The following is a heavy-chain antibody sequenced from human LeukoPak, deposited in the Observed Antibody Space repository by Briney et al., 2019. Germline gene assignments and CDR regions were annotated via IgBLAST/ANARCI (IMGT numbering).Heavy chain of an antibody. J-gene: IGHJ4*02. CDR2: ISAYNGNT. CDR3: AKVLEAGRAALPIFDY. V-gene: IGHV1-18*01. CDR1: GYTFTSYG. D-gene: IGHD6-19*01. Sequence: GASVKVSCKASGYTFTSYGISWVRQAPGQGLEWMGWISAYNGNTNYAQKLQGRVTMTTDTSTSTAYMELRSLRSDDTAVYYCAKVLEAGRAALPIFDYWGQGTLVTVSS.